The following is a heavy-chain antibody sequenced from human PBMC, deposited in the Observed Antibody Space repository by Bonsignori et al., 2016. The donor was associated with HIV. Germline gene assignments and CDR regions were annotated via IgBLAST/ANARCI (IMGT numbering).Heavy chain of an antibody. D-gene: IGHD3-3*01. Sequence: VRQMPGKGLEWVSSISSSSSYIYYADSVKGRFTISRDNAKNSLYLQMNSLRAEDTAVYYCARLYSPLGAPYYDFWSGYPFCMCYYYMDVWGKGTTVTVSS. J-gene: IGHJ6*03. V-gene: IGHV3-21*01. CDR2: ISSSSSYI. CDR3: ARLYSPLGAPYYDFWSGYPFCMCYYYMDV.